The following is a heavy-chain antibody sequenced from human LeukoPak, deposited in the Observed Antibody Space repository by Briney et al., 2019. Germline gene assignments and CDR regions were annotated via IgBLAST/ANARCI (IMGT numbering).Heavy chain of an antibody. CDR1: GVTFTSSA. CDR3: AADSVSDYYYYGMDV. J-gene: IGHJ6*02. D-gene: IGHD3-10*01. CDR2: IVVGSGNT. V-gene: IGHV1-58*01. Sequence: ASVKVSCKASGVTFTSSAVQWVRQARGQRLEWIGWIVVGSGNTNYAQKFQERVTITRDMSTSTAYMELSSLRSEDTAVYYCAADSVSDYYYYGMDVWGQGTTVTVSS.